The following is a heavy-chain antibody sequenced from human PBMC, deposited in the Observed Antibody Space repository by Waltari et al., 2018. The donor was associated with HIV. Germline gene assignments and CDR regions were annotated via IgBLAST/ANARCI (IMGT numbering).Heavy chain of an antibody. CDR1: GFTFSRYW. J-gene: IGHJ4*02. Sequence: EVQLVESGGGLVQPGGSLSLSCAASGFTFSRYWMSWVRQAPGKGLEWVANIKQDGSEKYYVDSVKGRFTISRDNAKNSLYLQMNSLRAEDTAVYYCARFSYVWGSYRPNRFDYWGQGTLVTVSS. V-gene: IGHV3-7*01. D-gene: IGHD3-16*02. CDR3: ARFSYVWGSYRPNRFDY. CDR2: IKQDGSEK.